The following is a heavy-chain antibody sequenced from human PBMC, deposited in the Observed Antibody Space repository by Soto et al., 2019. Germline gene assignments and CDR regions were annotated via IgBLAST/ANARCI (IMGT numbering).Heavy chain of an antibody. J-gene: IGHJ4*02. CDR2: INAGNGNT. CDR3: ARVSGISVAEV. D-gene: IGHD6-19*01. Sequence: QVQLVQSGAGVKKPGASVKVSCKASGYTFTSYAMHWVRQAPGQRLEWMGWINAGNGNTKYSQKFQGRVTITRDTFASTAYMELSSLRSEDTAVFYCARVSGISVAEVWGQGTLVTVSS. V-gene: IGHV1-3*01. CDR1: GYTFTSYA.